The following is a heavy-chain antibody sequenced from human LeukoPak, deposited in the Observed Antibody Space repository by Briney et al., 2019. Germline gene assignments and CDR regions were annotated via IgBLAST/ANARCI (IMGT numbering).Heavy chain of an antibody. Sequence: SETLSLTCTVSGGSISCYYWSWIRQPPGKGLEWIGYIYYSGSTNYNPSLKSRVTISVDTSKNQFSLKLSSVTAADTAVYYCGRDRRVGYFDYWGQGTLVTVSS. V-gene: IGHV4-59*01. CDR2: IYYSGST. CDR3: GRDRRVGYFDY. CDR1: GGSISCYY. D-gene: IGHD1-26*01. J-gene: IGHJ4*02.